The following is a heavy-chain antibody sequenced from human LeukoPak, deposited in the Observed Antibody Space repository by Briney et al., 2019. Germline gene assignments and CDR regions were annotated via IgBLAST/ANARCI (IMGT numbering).Heavy chain of an antibody. V-gene: IGHV3-7*01. D-gene: IGHD3-3*02. CDR3: ARDASLVVAFDY. J-gene: IGHJ4*02. CDR2: INQDGSEK. CDR1: GFTFSSYW. Sequence: GGSLRLSCAASGFTFSSYWMSWVRQAPGKGLEWMANINQDGSEKYYVDSVKGRFAISRDNAKNSLYLQMNTLRDKDMDECDCARDASLVVAFDYWGQGTLVTVSS.